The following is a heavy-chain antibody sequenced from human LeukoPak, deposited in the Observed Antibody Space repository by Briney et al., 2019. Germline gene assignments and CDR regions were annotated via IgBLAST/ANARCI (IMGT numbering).Heavy chain of an antibody. Sequence: PGGSLRLSCAASGFTFSNYNMNRVRQAPGKGLEWVSFISSSSGYIYHADSVKGRFTVSRDNAKISLYLQMNSLRAEDTAVYYCARVQDGYSIAWGQGTLVTVSS. CDR2: ISSSSGYI. CDR3: ARVQDGYSIA. V-gene: IGHV3-21*01. CDR1: GFTFSNYN. J-gene: IGHJ5*02. D-gene: IGHD5-18*01.